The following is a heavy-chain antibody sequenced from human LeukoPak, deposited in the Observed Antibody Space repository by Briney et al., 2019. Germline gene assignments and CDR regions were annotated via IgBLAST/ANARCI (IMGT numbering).Heavy chain of an antibody. Sequence: GGSLRLSCLASKFTFNNYAMTWVRQAPGKGLEWVSSISGSGDNIDYADSVKGRFTISRDNSENTLYLQMNSLRAEDAAVYFCAKAPVTSCRGAYCYPFDSWGQGTLVTVSS. D-gene: IGHD2-21*01. CDR2: ISGSGDNI. CDR3: AKAPVTSCRGAYCYPFDS. CDR1: KFTFNNYA. V-gene: IGHV3-23*01. J-gene: IGHJ4*02.